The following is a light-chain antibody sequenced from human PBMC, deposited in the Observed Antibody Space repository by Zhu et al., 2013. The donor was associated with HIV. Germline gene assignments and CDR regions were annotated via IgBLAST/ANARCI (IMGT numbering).Light chain of an antibody. Sequence: EIVLTQSPGTLSLSPGEKVTLSCRASQSVSNNLAWYQQKPGQAPRLLIYGASTRATGIPARFSGSGSGTEFTLTISTLQSEDFALYYCQQYYNWPPFTFGQGTKLEIK. CDR2: GAS. CDR1: QSVSNN. J-gene: IGKJ2*01. CDR3: QQYYNWPPFT. V-gene: IGKV3-15*01.